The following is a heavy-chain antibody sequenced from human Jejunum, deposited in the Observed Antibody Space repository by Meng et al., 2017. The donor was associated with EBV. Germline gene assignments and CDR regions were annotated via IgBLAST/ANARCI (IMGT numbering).Heavy chain of an antibody. D-gene: IGHD3-3*01. Sequence: QDQLVQSGAEVXXXXXSXKVXXXASGYIFTNYGISWVRQAPGQGLEWMGWISPYNGNTDSAQKFQGRVTITTDTSTNTAYMELRSLSSDDTAVYFCARDVLHYDFWSGYFDHWGQGTLVTVSS. CDR3: ARDVLHYDFWSGYFDH. V-gene: IGHV1-18*01. J-gene: IGHJ4*02. CDR1: GYIFTNYG. CDR2: ISPYNGNT.